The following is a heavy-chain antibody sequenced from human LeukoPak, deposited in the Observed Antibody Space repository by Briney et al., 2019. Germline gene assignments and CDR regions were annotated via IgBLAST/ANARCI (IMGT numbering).Heavy chain of an antibody. D-gene: IGHD1-26*01. CDR1: GCSFTSYC. CDR2: IYHGDSEP. CDR3: ARVESGSYLRAFDI. Sequence: AEALKISCKGAGCSFTSYCIGWGRQMPGEGLEWRGIIYHGDSEPRYSPSFQGKVTISADKSITTAYLQWSSLQASDTAMYYCARVESGSYLRAFDILGQGTNVTVSS. J-gene: IGHJ3*02. V-gene: IGHV5-51*01.